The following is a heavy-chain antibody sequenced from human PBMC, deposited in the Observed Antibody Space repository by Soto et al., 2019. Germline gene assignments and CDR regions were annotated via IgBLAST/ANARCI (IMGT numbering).Heavy chain of an antibody. CDR1: GFTVSNNY. CDR2: IYSGGST. Sequence: GGSLRLSCAASGFTVSNNYISWVRQPPGKGLEWVSLIYSGGSTYYAESVKGRFTLSRDNSKNKVYLQLNSLRAEDTAVYYCARAEWGSSYTQYYYALDVWGQGTTVTVSS. J-gene: IGHJ6*02. D-gene: IGHD6-13*01. CDR3: ARAEWGSSYTQYYYALDV. V-gene: IGHV3-53*03.